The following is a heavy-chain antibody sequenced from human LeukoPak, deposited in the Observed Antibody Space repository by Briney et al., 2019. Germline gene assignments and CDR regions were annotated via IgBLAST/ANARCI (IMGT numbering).Heavy chain of an antibody. CDR2: INPNSGGT. J-gene: IGHJ3*02. D-gene: IGHD6-13*01. CDR1: GYTFTGYY. CDR3: ARDRSSSWSDAFDI. V-gene: IGHV1-2*02. Sequence: GGSVKVSCKASGYTFTGYYMHWVRQAPGQGLEWMGWINPNSGGTNYAQKFQGRVTMTRDTSISTAYMELSRLRSDDTAVYYCARDRSSSWSDAFDIWGQGTMVTVSS.